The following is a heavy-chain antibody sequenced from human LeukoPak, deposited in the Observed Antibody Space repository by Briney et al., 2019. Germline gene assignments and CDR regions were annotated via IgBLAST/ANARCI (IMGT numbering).Heavy chain of an antibody. J-gene: IGHJ4*02. V-gene: IGHV1-24*01. CDR3: ARDEYYYGSGSYYTFDY. CDR2: FDPEDGET. CDR1: GYTLTELS. D-gene: IGHD3-10*01. Sequence: ASVKVSCKVSGYTLTELSMHWVRQAPGKGLEWMGGFDPEDGETIYAQKFQGRVTMTEDTSTDTAYMELSSLRSEDTAVYYCARDEYYYGSGSYYTFDYWGQGTLVAVSS.